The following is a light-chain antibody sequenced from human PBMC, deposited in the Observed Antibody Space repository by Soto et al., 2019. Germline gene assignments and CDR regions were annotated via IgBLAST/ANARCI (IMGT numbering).Light chain of an antibody. CDR1: SSDVGGYNY. CDR2: DVS. Sequence: QSVLTQPASVSGSPGQSITISCTGTSSDVGGYNYVSWYQQHPGKAPKLMIYDVSNRPSGVSNRFSGSKSGNTASLTISGLQAEDEADYYCSSYTISSTPLVFGTGTKVTVL. V-gene: IGLV2-14*01. J-gene: IGLJ1*01. CDR3: SSYTISSTPLV.